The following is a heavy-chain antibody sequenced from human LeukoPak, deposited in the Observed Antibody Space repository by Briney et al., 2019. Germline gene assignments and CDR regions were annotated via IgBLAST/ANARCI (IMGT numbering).Heavy chain of an antibody. CDR1: GFTFSRYA. V-gene: IGHV3-23*01. CDR3: ARDGGGINSWVWAYDY. J-gene: IGHJ4*02. Sequence: PGGSLRLSCAASGFTFSRYAMSWVRQAPGKGLEWVSVISGSGRSTYYADSVRGRFTISRDNSKNTLYLQVNSLSAEDTAVYYCARDGGGINSWVWAYDYWGQGALVTVSS. CDR2: ISGSGRST. D-gene: IGHD2-21*01.